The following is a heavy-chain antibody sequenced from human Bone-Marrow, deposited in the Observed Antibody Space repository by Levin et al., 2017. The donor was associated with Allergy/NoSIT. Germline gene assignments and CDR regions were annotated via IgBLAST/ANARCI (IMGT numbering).Heavy chain of an antibody. CDR1: GFTFGDYA. D-gene: IGHD6-13*01. V-gene: IGHV3-49*03. J-gene: IGHJ4*02. CDR2: IRSKAYGGTT. CDR3: TRGKYSSSSGWGQKFDY. Sequence: QTLSLTCTASGFTFGDYAMSWFRQAPGKGLEWVGFIRSKAYGGTTEYAASVKGRFTISRDDSKSIAYLQMNSLKTEDTAVYYCTRGKYSSSSGWGQKFDYWGQGTLVTVSS.